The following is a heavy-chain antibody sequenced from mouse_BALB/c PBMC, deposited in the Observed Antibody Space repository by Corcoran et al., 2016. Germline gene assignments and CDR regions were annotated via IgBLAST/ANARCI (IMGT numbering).Heavy chain of an antibody. Sequence: QIQLVQYGPELKKPGETVKISCKASGYTFTNFGMNWVKQAPGKGLKWMGWINTYTGESKYADDFKGRFAFSLETSASTAYLQINNLKNEDMATYFCAREPYAMDYWGQGTSVTVSS. CDR3: AREPYAMDY. V-gene: IGHV9-1*02. J-gene: IGHJ4*01. CDR2: INTYTGES. CDR1: GYTFTNFG.